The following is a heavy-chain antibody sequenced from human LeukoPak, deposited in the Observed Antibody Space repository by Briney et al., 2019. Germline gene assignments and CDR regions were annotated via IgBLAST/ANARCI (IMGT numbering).Heavy chain of an antibody. V-gene: IGHV3-48*04. J-gene: IGHJ5*02. CDR3: ARDLFTMIVGNRKSDP. CDR1: GFTFSSYS. Sequence: GGSLRLSCAASGFTFSSYSMNWVRQAPGKGLEWVSYISSSGSTIYYADSVKGRFTISRDNAKNSLYLQMNSLRAEDTAVYYCARDLFTMIVGNRKSDPWGQGTLVTVSS. CDR2: ISSSGSTI. D-gene: IGHD3-22*01.